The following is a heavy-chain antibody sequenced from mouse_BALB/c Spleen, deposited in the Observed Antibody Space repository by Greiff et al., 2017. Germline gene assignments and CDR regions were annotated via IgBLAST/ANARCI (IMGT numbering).Heavy chain of an antibody. Sequence: QVHVKQSGAELVRPGTSVKISCKASGYTFTNYWLGWVKQRPGHGLEWIGDIYPGGGYTNYNEKFKGKATLTADTSSSTAYMQLSSLTSEDSAVYFCARSLYGYDSFDYWGQGTTLTVSS. CDR1: GYTFTNYW. J-gene: IGHJ2*01. CDR3: ARSLYGYDSFDY. V-gene: IGHV1-63*02. CDR2: IYPGGGYT. D-gene: IGHD2-2*01.